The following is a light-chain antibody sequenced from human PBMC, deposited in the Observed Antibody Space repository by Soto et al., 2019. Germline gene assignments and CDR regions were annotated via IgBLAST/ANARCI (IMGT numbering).Light chain of an antibody. Sequence: QSVLTQPASVSGSPGQSITLSCSGTSSDVGGYNYVSWYQQHPGKAPKLMIYEVSNRPSGVSNRFSGSKSANTASLTISGLQAEDEAAYYCSSYTNINTRACVFGTGTKVTVL. V-gene: IGLV2-14*01. J-gene: IGLJ1*01. CDR3: SSYTNINTRACV. CDR1: SSDVGGYNY. CDR2: EVS.